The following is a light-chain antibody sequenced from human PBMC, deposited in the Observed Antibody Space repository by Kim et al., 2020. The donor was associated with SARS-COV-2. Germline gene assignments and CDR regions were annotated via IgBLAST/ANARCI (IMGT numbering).Light chain of an antibody. V-gene: IGKV3-15*01. J-gene: IGKJ4*01. CDR1: QSVNNN. Sequence: EIVMTQSPATLSVSPREGATLSCRASQSVNNNLALYQQKPGQAPRLLIHGASTRATDIPARFSGSGSGTDFTLTISSLLSEDFAVYYCQQYKNWPLTFGGGTKLEI. CDR2: GAS. CDR3: QQYKNWPLT.